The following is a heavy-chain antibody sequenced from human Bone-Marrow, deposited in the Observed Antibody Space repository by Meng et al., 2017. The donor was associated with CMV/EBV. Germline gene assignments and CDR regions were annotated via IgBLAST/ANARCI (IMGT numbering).Heavy chain of an antibody. J-gene: IGHJ4*02. CDR1: GFTFSNYA. Sequence: GGSLRLSCAASGFTFSNYAMHWVRRAPGKGLEWVAVISFDGSKKYYADSVKGRFTISRDNSKNTLYLQMNSLRAEDTAVYYCARDANSYSSLDYWGQGTLVTVSS. CDR2: ISFDGSKK. V-gene: IGHV3-30*04. CDR3: ARDANSYSSLDY. D-gene: IGHD6-6*01.